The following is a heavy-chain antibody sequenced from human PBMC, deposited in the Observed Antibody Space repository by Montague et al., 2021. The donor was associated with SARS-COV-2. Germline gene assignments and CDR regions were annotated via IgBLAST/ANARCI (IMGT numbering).Heavy chain of an antibody. V-gene: IGHV4-39*01. CDR3: ARAFIAAAGTTSFDY. D-gene: IGHD6-13*01. CDR2: IYYSGST. CDR1: GGSISSSSYF. J-gene: IGHJ4*02. Sequence: SETLSLTCTVSGGSISSSSYFWGWIRQPPGKGLEWIGSIYYSGSTYYNPSLKSRVTISVDTPKNQFSLKLSSVTAADTAVYYCARAFIAAAGTTSFDYWGQRTLVTVSS.